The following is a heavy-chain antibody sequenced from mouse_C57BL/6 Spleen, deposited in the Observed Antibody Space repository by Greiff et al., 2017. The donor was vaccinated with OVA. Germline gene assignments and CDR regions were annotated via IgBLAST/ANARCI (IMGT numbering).Heavy chain of an antibody. CDR3: ARDYGSSYEDWYFDV. J-gene: IGHJ1*03. CDR2: IYPGDGDT. CDR1: GYAFSSYW. D-gene: IGHD1-1*01. V-gene: IGHV1-80*01. Sequence: QVQLQQSGAELVKPGASVKISCKASGYAFSSYWMNWVKQRPGKGLEWIGQIYPGDGDTNYNGKFKGKATLTADKSSSTAYMQLSSLTSEDSAVYFCARDYGSSYEDWYFDVWGTGTTVTVSS.